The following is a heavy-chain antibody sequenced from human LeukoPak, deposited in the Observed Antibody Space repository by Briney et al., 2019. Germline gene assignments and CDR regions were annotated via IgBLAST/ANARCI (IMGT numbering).Heavy chain of an antibody. Sequence: PSETLSLTCTVSGGSISSYYWSWIRQPPGKGLEWIGYIYYSGSTNYNPSLKSRVTISVDTSKNQFSLKLSSVTAADTAVYYCAREGGYASMGGGWFDPWGQGTLVTVSS. D-gene: IGHD5-12*01. V-gene: IGHV4-59*01. CDR1: GGSISSYY. CDR3: AREGGYASMGGGWFDP. CDR2: IYYSGST. J-gene: IGHJ5*02.